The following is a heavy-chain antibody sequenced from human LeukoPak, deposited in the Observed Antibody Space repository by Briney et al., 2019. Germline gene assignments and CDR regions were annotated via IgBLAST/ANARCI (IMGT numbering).Heavy chain of an antibody. J-gene: IGHJ4*02. CDR1: GFTFSSYG. Sequence: GGSLRLSCAASGFTFSSYGMHWVRQAPGKGLEWVAFIRYDGSNKYYADSVKGRFTISRDNSKNTLYLQMNSLRAEDTAVYYCAKSYYDFWSGYSYYSGYWGQGTLVTVSS. CDR3: AKSYYDFWSGYSYYSGY. V-gene: IGHV3-30*02. CDR2: IRYDGSNK. D-gene: IGHD3-3*01.